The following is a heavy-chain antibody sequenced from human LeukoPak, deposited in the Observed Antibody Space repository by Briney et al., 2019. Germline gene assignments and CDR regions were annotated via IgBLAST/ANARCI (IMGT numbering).Heavy chain of an antibody. Sequence: PSQTLSLTCSVSGGSISSGDYYWTWIRQPPGGGLEWIGYIYYSGSTYHNPSLKSRVTISKDASKDQFSLKLSSVTAADTAVYYCARELRELAAANTYYFDYWGQGTQVTVSS. J-gene: IGHJ4*02. V-gene: IGHV4-30-4*01. CDR2: IYYSGST. D-gene: IGHD6-13*01. CDR1: GGSISSGDYY. CDR3: ARELRELAAANTYYFDY.